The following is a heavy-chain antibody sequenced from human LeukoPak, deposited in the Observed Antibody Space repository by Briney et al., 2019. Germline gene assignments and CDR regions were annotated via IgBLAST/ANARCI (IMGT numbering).Heavy chain of an antibody. CDR2: IYWNDDK. V-gene: IGHV2-5*01. CDR1: GFSLSTSEVG. J-gene: IGHJ4*02. CDR3: ARLVDYYDSGGYYADY. Sequence: GPTLVKPTQTLTLTCTFSGFSLSTSEVGVGWIRQPPGKALGWLALIYWNDDKRYSPSLKSRLTITKDTSENQVVLTMTNMDPVDTATYYCARLVDYYDSGGYYADYWGQGTLVTVSS. D-gene: IGHD3-22*01.